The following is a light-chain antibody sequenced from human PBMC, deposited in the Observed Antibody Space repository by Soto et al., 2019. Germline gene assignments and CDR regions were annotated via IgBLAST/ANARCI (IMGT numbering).Light chain of an antibody. CDR1: QSINNW. CDR3: QQYESFPRT. CDR2: KAS. V-gene: IGKV1-5*03. Sequence: DIQMTQSPSTLSASVGDRVTITCRASQSINNWLAWYQQKPGKAPKLLLFKASTLEIGVPSRFSGSGSGTEFTLSISSLQPDDFATYFCQQYESFPRTFGQGTKVEIK. J-gene: IGKJ1*01.